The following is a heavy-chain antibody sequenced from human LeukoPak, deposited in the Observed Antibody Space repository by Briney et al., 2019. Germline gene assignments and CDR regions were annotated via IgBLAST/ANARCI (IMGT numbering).Heavy chain of an antibody. CDR1: GYTFTSYG. CDR3: ARGYYGDYQNYFDY. CDR2: ISAYNGNT. D-gene: IGHD4-17*01. Sequence: ASVKVSCKASGYTFTSYGISWVRQAPGQGLEWMGWISAYNGNTNYAQKLQGRVTMTTDTSTSTAYMELRSLRPDDTAVYYCARGYYGDYQNYFDYWGQGTLVTVSS. J-gene: IGHJ4*02. V-gene: IGHV1-18*01.